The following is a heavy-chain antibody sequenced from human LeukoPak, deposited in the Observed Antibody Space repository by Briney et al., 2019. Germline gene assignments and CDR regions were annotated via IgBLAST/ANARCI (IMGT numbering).Heavy chain of an antibody. V-gene: IGHV3-7*01. CDR2: INPDGSQT. CDR3: LGSADRG. J-gene: IGHJ4*02. D-gene: IGHD6-25*01. Sequence: GGSLRLSCADSGFTFSSHWMTWVRQPPGTELEWVGNINPDGSQTYYVASVKGRFTISRDNAKDSVYLQMNTLRVEDTAVYYCLGSADRGWGQGTLVTVSS. CDR1: GFTFSSHW.